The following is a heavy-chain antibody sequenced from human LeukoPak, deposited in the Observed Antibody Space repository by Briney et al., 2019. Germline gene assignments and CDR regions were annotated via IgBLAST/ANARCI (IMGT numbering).Heavy chain of an antibody. CDR2: FYLEDGET. CDR3: ATGRSSSWYGAREAFDY. CDR1: GYTLTELS. Sequence: GASVKVSCKVSGYTLTELSMHCVRHAPGKGLECMGGFYLEDGETIYAQKFKGRVTMTEDTSTNTAYMALSSLRSEDTAVYYCATGRSSSWYGAREAFDYWGQGTLVTVSS. D-gene: IGHD6-13*01. V-gene: IGHV1-24*01. J-gene: IGHJ4*02.